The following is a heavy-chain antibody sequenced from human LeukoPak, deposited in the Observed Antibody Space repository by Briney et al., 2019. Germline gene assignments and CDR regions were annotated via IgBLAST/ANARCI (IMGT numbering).Heavy chain of an antibody. J-gene: IGHJ4*02. CDR2: IYTSGST. Sequence: TLSLTCTVSGGSISSGSYYWSWIRQPAGKGLEWIGRIYTSGSTNYNPSLKSRVTISVDTSKNQFSLKLSSVTAADTAVYYCAKGHSSSPDDYWGQGTLVTVSS. CDR3: AKGHSSSPDDY. CDR1: GGSISSGSYY. V-gene: IGHV4-61*02. D-gene: IGHD6-13*01.